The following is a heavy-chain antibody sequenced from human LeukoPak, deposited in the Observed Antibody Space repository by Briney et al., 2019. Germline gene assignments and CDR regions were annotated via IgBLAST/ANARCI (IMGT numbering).Heavy chain of an antibody. D-gene: IGHD2-2*01. CDR2: IYHSGHT. V-gene: IGHV4-30-2*01. CDR1: GGSIRSGGYY. CDR3: ARYCSSASCSPSGMDV. J-gene: IGHJ6*03. Sequence: SETLSLTCTVSGGSIRSGGYYWTWTRQAPGKGLEWIGYIYHSGHTYYNPSLQSRVTISVDRSKNQFSLKLTSVTAADTAVYFCARYCSSASCSPSGMDVWGKGTTVTVSS.